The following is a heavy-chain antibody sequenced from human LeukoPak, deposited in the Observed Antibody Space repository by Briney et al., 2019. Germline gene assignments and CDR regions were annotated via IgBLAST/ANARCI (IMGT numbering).Heavy chain of an antibody. J-gene: IGHJ4*02. CDR3: AGEPGSHAGAVPAY. Sequence: GGSLRLACAASGFTFSSYWMHWVRQGPGKGLVRVSRINSDGSSLTYAASVEGRFTISRDNAKNTLYLQMNSLRAEDTAVYYCAGEPGSHAGAVPAYWGQGALVTVSS. D-gene: IGHD1-26*01. V-gene: IGHV3-74*01. CDR1: GFTFSSYW. CDR2: INSDGSSL.